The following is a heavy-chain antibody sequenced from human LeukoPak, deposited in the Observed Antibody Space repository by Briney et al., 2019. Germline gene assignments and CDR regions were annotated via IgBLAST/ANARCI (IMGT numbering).Heavy chain of an antibody. V-gene: IGHV4-30-4*01. J-gene: IGHJ4*02. CDR2: IYYSGST. CDR1: GGSISSGDYY. D-gene: IGHD3-10*01. CDR3: ARGGEGFDY. Sequence: SETLSLTCTVSGGSISSGDYYWSWTRQPPGKGLEWIGYIYYSGSTYYNPPLKSRVTISVDTSKNQFSLKLSSVTAADTAVYYCARGGEGFDYWGQGTLVTVSS.